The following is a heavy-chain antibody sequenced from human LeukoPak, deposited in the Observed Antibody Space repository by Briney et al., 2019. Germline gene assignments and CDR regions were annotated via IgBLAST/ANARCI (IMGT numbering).Heavy chain of an antibody. CDR2: ISWNSGSI. CDR1: GFTFDDYA. Sequence: PGGSLRLSCAASGFTFDDYAMHWVRPAPGKGLEWVSGISWNSGSIGYADSVKGRFTISRDNAKNSLYLQMNSLRAEDTALYYCAKGQRGIGYYYYGMDVWGQGTTATVSS. CDR3: AKGQRGIGYYYYGMDV. J-gene: IGHJ6*02. V-gene: IGHV3-9*01. D-gene: IGHD3-16*01.